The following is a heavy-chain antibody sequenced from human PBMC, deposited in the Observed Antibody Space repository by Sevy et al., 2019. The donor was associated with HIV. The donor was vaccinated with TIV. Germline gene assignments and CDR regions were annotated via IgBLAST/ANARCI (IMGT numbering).Heavy chain of an antibody. CDR3: ARGLPNQSIAARPPYYYYGMDV. Sequence: GGSLRLSCAASGFTFSDYYMSWIRQAPGKGLEWVSYISSSSSYTNYADSVKGRFTISRDNAKNSLYLRMNSLRAEDTAVYYCARGLPNQSIAARPPYYYYGMDVWGQGTTVTVSS. V-gene: IGHV3-11*06. CDR1: GFTFSDYY. CDR2: ISSSSSYT. D-gene: IGHD6-6*01. J-gene: IGHJ6*02.